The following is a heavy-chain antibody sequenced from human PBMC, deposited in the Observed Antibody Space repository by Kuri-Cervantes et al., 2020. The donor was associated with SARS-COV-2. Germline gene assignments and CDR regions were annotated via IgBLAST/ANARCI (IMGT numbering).Heavy chain of an antibody. V-gene: IGHV4-4*07. D-gene: IGHD5-18*01. J-gene: IGHJ4*02. CDR2: LYATGST. CDR3: ARVSWMQLWHRYFDN. Sequence: SETLSLTCIVSGGSISDYFWSWIRQPAGKGLEWIGRLYATGSTDYNPSLKSRVSISVDTSKNRFSLNLTSVTAADTAVYYCARVSWMQLWHRYFDNWGQGILVTVSS. CDR1: GGSISDYF.